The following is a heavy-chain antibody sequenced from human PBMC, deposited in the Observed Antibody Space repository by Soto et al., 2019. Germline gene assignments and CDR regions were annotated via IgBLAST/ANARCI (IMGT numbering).Heavy chain of an antibody. V-gene: IGHV4-34*01. CDR3: ASPAIAAAVSAFDY. CDR1: GGSFIGYY. Sequence: SETLSLTCAVYGGSFIGYYWSWILQPPGKGLEWIGEINHSGSTNYNPSLKSRVTISVDTSKNQFSLKLSSVTAADTAVYYCASPAIAAAVSAFDYWGQGTLVTGSS. D-gene: IGHD6-13*01. J-gene: IGHJ4*02. CDR2: INHSGST.